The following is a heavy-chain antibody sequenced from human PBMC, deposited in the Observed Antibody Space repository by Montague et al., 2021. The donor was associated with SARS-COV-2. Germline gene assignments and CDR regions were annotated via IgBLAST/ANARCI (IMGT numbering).Heavy chain of an antibody. CDR1: GSSVRSYY. J-gene: IGHJ4*02. Sequence: SETRSLTCIVSGSSVRSYYWSWIRQPPGKGLEWIGYIYDSGSTNYNPSPKSRVTISVDTSKNQFSLKLSSVTAADTAVYYCARENTVTTFGGPYYIDSWGQGTLVTVSA. D-gene: IGHD4-17*01. V-gene: IGHV4-59*02. CDR3: ARENTVTTFGGPYYIDS. CDR2: IYDSGST.